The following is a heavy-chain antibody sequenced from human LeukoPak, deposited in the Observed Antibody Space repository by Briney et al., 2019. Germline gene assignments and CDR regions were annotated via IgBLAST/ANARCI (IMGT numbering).Heavy chain of an antibody. D-gene: IGHD6-13*01. CDR2: IYYSGST. J-gene: IGHJ6*02. CDR1: GGSISSYY. V-gene: IGHV4-59*01. CDR3: ARDLVISSSLENNYCYYGMDV. Sequence: KSSETLSLTCTVSGGSISSYYGSWIRQPPGKGLEWIGYIYYSGSTNYNPSLKSRVTISVDTSKNQFSLKLSSVTAADTAVYYCARDLVISSSLENNYCYYGMDVWGQGTTVTVSS.